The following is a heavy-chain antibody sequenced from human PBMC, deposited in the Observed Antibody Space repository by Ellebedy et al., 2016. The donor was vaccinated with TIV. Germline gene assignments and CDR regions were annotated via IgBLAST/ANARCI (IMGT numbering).Heavy chain of an antibody. J-gene: IGHJ6*02. CDR2: IIPILGKA. CDR1: GGTFSSYA. V-gene: IGHV1-69*04. D-gene: IGHD6-13*01. CDR3: ARGVIAAAEGAYYYGMDV. Sequence: SVKVSXXASGGTFSSYAISWVRQAPGQGLEWMGRIIPILGKANYAQKFQGRVTITADKSTSTAYMELSSLRSEDTAVYYCARGVIAAAEGAYYYGMDVWGQGTTVTVSS.